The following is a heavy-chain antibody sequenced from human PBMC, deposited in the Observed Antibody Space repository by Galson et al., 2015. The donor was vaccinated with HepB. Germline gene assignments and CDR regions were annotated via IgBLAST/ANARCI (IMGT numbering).Heavy chain of an antibody. CDR2: IKQDGSEK. J-gene: IGHJ6*03. CDR3: AREVGNDFWSGYYDFYYYYYMDV. D-gene: IGHD3-3*01. V-gene: IGHV3-7*01. Sequence: SLRLSCAASGFTFSSYWMGWVRQAPGKGLEWVANIKQDGSEKYYVDSVKGRFTISRDNAKNSLYLQMNSLRAEDTAVYYCAREVGNDFWSGYYDFYYYYYMDVWGKGTTVTVSS. CDR1: GFTFSSYW.